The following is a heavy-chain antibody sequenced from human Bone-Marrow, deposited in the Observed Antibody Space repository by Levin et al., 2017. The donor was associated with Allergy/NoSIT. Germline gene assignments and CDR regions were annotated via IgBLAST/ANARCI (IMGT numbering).Heavy chain of an antibody. V-gene: IGHV3-30*18. J-gene: IGHJ5*02. CDR2: ISYDGSNK. Sequence: SCAASGFTFSSYGMHWVRQAPGKGLEWVAVISYDGSNKYYADSVKGRFTISRDNSKNTLYLQMNSLRAEDTAVYYCAKGAFGYDYIWGSYRWDDWFDPWGQGTLVTVSS. CDR1: GFTFSSYG. CDR3: AKGAFGYDYIWGSYRWDDWFDP. D-gene: IGHD3-16*02.